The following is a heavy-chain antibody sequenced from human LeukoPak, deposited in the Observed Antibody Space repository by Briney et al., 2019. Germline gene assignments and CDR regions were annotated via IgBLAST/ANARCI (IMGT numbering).Heavy chain of an antibody. D-gene: IGHD3-9*01. J-gene: IGHJ5*02. CDR1: GFTVSSNY. Sequence: PGGSLRLSCTASGFTVSSNYMSWVRQAPGKGLEWVSVIYSGGTTYYADSVKGRFTISRDNSKNTLYLQMNSLRVEDTAVYYCAKGRRYNILTGYYVSEVDPWGQGTLVTVSS. CDR3: AKGRRYNILTGYYVSEVDP. V-gene: IGHV3-53*05. CDR2: IYSGGTT.